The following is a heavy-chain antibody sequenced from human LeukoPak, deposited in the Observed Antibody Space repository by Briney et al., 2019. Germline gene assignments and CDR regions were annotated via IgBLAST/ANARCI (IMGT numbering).Heavy chain of an antibody. CDR3: AKAPVTSCRGAYCYPFDS. J-gene: IGHJ4*02. CDR2: TSSSDAGT. V-gene: IGHV3-23*01. Sequence: RGSLRLSCAASGFTFSSYAMSWVRQTPGKGLEWVAATSSSDAGTYHADSVRGRFTISRDNSKNTLYLQMNSLRAEDAAVYFCAKAPVTSCRGAYCYPFDSWGQGTLVTVSS. CDR1: GFTFSSYA. D-gene: IGHD2-21*01.